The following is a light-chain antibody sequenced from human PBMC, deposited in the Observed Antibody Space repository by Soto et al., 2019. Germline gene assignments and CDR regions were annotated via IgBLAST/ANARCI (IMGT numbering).Light chain of an antibody. CDR2: EVT. Sequence: QAVVTQPPSASGSPGQSVTISCTGTSSDVGGYTYVSWYQQHPGKAPRLMIYEVTKRPSGVPERFFGSRSGNTASLTISGHQAEDEGDYYCSSYAGNYLFVFGTGTKVTVL. CDR1: SSDVGGYTY. V-gene: IGLV2-8*01. CDR3: SSYAGNYLFV. J-gene: IGLJ1*01.